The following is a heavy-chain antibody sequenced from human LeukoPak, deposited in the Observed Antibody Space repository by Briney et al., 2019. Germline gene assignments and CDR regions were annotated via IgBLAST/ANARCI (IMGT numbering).Heavy chain of an antibody. Sequence: SETLSLTCTVSGGSISSSSHYWGWIRQPPGKGLEWIGSIYYSGSTYYNPSLKSRVTISVDTSKNQFSLKLSSVTAADTAVYYCARHGGGAATANAFDIWGQGTMVTVSS. CDR2: IYYSGST. CDR3: ARHGGGAATANAFDI. D-gene: IGHD2-21*02. V-gene: IGHV4-39*01. CDR1: GGSISSSSHY. J-gene: IGHJ3*02.